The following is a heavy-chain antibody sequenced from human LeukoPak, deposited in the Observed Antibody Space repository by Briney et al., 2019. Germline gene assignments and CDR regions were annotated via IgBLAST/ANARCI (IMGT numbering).Heavy chain of an antibody. CDR3: ARDSLIAVAGTGDY. Sequence: GGSLRLSCAASGFTFSSYAMSWVRQAPGKGLEWVSSISGSGGSTYYADSVKGRFTISRDNSKNTLYLQMNSLRAEDTAVYYCARDSLIAVAGTGDYWGQGTLVTVSS. CDR2: ISGSGGST. J-gene: IGHJ4*02. D-gene: IGHD6-19*01. V-gene: IGHV3-23*01. CDR1: GFTFSSYA.